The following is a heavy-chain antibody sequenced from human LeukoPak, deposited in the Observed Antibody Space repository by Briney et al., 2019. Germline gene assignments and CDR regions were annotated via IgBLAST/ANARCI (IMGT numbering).Heavy chain of an antibody. CDR3: ARDGGVVVVPAANFDY. CDR2: ISSSSSYI. Sequence: GGSLRLSCAASGFTFSSYSMNWVRQAPGKGLEWVSSISSSSSYIYYASSVKGRFTISRDNAKNSLYLQMNSLRAEDTAVYYCARDGGVVVVPAANFDYWGQGTLVTVSS. J-gene: IGHJ4*02. CDR1: GFTFSSYS. D-gene: IGHD2-2*01. V-gene: IGHV3-21*01.